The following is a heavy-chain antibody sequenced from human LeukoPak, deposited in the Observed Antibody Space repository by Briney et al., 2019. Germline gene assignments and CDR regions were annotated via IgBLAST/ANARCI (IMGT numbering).Heavy chain of an antibody. CDR3: ARVAGGYSYGDEDY. D-gene: IGHD5-18*01. CDR2: ISAYSGNT. J-gene: IGHJ4*02. CDR1: GYTFTSNG. V-gene: IGHV1-18*01. Sequence: ASVTVSCKASGYTFTSNGISWVRQAPGQGLEWMGWISAYSGNTNYAQNLQGRVTMTADTAARTAYMELRSLKSDDTAVYYCARVAGGYSYGDEDYWGQGTLVTVSS.